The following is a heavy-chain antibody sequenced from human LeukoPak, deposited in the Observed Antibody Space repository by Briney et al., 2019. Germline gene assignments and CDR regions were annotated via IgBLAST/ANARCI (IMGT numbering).Heavy chain of an antibody. D-gene: IGHD1-26*01. CDR2: IIPILGIA. CDR3: ARQRGGSLSGRGYYFDY. V-gene: IGHV1-69*04. Sequence: ASVKVSCKASGGTFSSYAISWVGQAPGQGLEWMGRIIPILGIANYAQKFQGRVTITADKSTSTAYMELSSLRSEDTAVYYCARQRGGSLSGRGYYFDYWGQGTLVTVSS. CDR1: GGTFSSYA. J-gene: IGHJ4*02.